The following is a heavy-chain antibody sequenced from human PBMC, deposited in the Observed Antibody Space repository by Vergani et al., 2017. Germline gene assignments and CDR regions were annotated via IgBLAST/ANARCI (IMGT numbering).Heavy chain of an antibody. CDR1: GYYFTNYG. CDR2: ISAYNGNT. D-gene: IGHD3-10*01. Sequence: QVQLVQSGPEVKKPGASVKVSCKASGYYFTNYGLGWVRQAPGQGLEWMGWISAYNGNTKYAQKFQGRVSVTTDTSTTTVYMELRRLTSDDTAVYYCARGQSGSYYRYFEHWGQGTLVIVSS. CDR3: ARGQSGSYYRYFEH. V-gene: IGHV1-18*01. J-gene: IGHJ1*01.